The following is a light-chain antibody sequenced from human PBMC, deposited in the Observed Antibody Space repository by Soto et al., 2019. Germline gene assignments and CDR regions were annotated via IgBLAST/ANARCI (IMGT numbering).Light chain of an antibody. CDR2: GAS. CDR1: QSVDSN. J-gene: IGKJ1*01. V-gene: IGKV3-15*01. CDR3: QQYRSWPRT. Sequence: EIVLTQSAVQLSVSPGEGVTLSCRASQSVDSNLAWYQQKPGQAPRLLIYGASTRATDMPGRFSGRGAGAEFTLTISSLQSEDFAVYYCQQYRSWPRTFGQGTKVDIK.